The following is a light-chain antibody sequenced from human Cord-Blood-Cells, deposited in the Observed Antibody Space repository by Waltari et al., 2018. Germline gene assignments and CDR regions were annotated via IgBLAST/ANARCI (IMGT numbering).Light chain of an antibody. CDR3: QQSYSTPLT. J-gene: IGKJ4*01. V-gene: IGKV1-39*01. CDR2: AAS. CDR1: QSSSSY. Sequence: IQMSQSPSPLSASVGYRVTITCRASQSSSSYLNWYQQKTGEAPKLLIYAASSLQSGVPSRFSGSGSGTDFPLTISSLQPEDFAYYYCQQSYSTPLTFGGGTKVEIK.